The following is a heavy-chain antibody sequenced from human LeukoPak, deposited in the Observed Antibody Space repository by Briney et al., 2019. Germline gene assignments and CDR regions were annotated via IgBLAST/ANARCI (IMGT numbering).Heavy chain of an antibody. D-gene: IGHD3-10*01. CDR3: ARAALIGESYYYYMDV. CDR2: IRYDGSNK. Sequence: GGSLRLSCAASGFTFSSYGMHWVRQAPGKGLEWVAFIRYDGSNKYYADSVKGRFTISRDNSKNTLYLQMNSLRAEDTAVYYCARAALIGESYYYYMDVWGKGTTVTASS. J-gene: IGHJ6*03. V-gene: IGHV3-30*02. CDR1: GFTFSSYG.